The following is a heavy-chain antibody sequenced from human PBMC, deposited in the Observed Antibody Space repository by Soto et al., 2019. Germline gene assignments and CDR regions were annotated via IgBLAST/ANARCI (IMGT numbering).Heavy chain of an antibody. Sequence: SETLSLTCAVSGGSISSGGYSWSWIRQPPGKGLEWIGCIYHSGRTYYNPSLKSRVTISVDTSKNQFSLKLSSVTAADTAVYYCARRLSGWSDYWGQGTLVTVSS. J-gene: IGHJ4*02. CDR3: ARRLSGWSDY. V-gene: IGHV4-30-2*03. CDR2: IYHSGRT. CDR1: GGSISSGGYS. D-gene: IGHD6-19*01.